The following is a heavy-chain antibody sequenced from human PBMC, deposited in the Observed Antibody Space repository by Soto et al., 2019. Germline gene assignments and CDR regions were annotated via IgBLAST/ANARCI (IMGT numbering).Heavy chain of an antibody. V-gene: IGHV1-46*01. Sequence: QVQLVQSGAEVKKPGASVKVSCKASGYTFTSYYMHWVRQAPGQGLEWMGIINPSGGSTSYAQKFKGRVTMTRDTSTSTVDMELSSLRSEDTAVYYCARRSIAALSSYYWGQGTLVTVSS. CDR2: INPSGGST. CDR1: GYTFTSYY. J-gene: IGHJ4*02. D-gene: IGHD6-6*01. CDR3: ARRSIAALSSYY.